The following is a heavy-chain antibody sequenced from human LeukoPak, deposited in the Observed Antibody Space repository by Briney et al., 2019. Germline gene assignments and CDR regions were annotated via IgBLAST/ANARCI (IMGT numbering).Heavy chain of an antibody. CDR1: GYTFTDHF. Sequence: ASVTVSCKSSGYTFTDHFMHWVRQAPGQGLEWMGWINPNSGGTKYAQKFQGRVTMTRDTSIRTVYMDLSSLTSDDTAVYYCVRDIVVRYHGPGNYDIFADAFDIWGQGTMVTVSS. CDR2: INPNSGGT. J-gene: IGHJ3*02. V-gene: IGHV1-2*02. CDR3: VRDIVVRYHGPGNYDIFADAFDI. D-gene: IGHD3-10*01.